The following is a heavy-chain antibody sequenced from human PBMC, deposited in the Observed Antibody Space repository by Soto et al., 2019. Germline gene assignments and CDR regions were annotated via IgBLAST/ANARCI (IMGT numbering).Heavy chain of an antibody. J-gene: IGHJ5*02. CDR1: GYTFTNCA. V-gene: IGHV1-3*01. D-gene: IGHD1-26*01. CDR3: ARGGTYYTFDP. CDR2: INAGNANT. Sequence: ASVKVSCKASGYTFTNCAMHWVRQAPGQSLQWMGWINAGNANTKYSQKFQGRVTITRDTSASTAYMELTSLTFEDTAVYYCARGGTYYTFDPWGQGTLVTVSS.